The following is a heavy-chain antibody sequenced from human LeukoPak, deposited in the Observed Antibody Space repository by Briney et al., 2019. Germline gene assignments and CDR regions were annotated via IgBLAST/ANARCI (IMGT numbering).Heavy chain of an antibody. CDR3: ARAYFWSGYFDS. V-gene: IGHV3-11*04. D-gene: IGHD3-3*01. CDR1: GFTFTDYY. CDR2: ISNSGDTI. J-gene: IGHJ4*02. Sequence: GGSLRLSCAASGFTFTDYYMSWIRQAPGKGLEYVSYISNSGDTIYYAASVRGRFTISRDNAKNSLYLQVSSLRTEDTAVYYCARAYFWSGYFDSWGQGTLVTVSS.